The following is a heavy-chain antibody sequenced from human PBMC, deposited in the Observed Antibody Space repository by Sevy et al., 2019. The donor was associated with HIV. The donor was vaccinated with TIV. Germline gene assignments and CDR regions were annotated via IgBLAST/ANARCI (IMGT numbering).Heavy chain of an antibody. CDR2: IKSRPDGGTT. Sequence: GGSLRLSCAASGFSFSDAWMSWVRQTPGEGLEWVGRIKSRPDGGTTDFAAPVKGRFTISRDDSRNTLYLQMNSLKTEDTAVYYCATLGDSSTSGYFYGMDVWGQGTTVTVSS. CDR1: GFSFSDAW. CDR3: ATLGDSSTSGYFYGMDV. D-gene: IGHD6-6*01. V-gene: IGHV3-15*01. J-gene: IGHJ6*02.